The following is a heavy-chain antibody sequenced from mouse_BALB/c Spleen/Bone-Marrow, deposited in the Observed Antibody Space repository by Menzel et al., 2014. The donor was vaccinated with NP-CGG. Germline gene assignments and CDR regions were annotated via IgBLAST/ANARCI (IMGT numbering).Heavy chain of an antibody. Sequence: EVKLVESGGGLVQPGGSLKLSCAASGFDFSRFWMSWVRQAPGKGLEWIGETNPDRSTINYTPSLKDKFIISRDNAKNTLYLQMSKVRSEDTALYYCARLNYYGNLFVWGAGTTVTVSS. D-gene: IGHD1-1*01. J-gene: IGHJ1*01. CDR2: TNPDRSTI. V-gene: IGHV4-1*02. CDR3: ARLNYYGNLFV. CDR1: GFDFSRFW.